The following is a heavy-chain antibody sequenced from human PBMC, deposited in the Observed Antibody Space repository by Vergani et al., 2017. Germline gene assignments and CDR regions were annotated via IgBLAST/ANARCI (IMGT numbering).Heavy chain of an antibody. CDR3: ERDSPHLDVEMATITGYYFDY. CDR2: IYYSGST. V-gene: IGHV4-61*01. CDR1: GGSVSSGSYY. Sequence: QVQLQESGPGLVKPSETLSLTCTVSGGSVSSGSYYWSWIRQPPGKGLEWIGYIYYSGSTNYNPSLKSRVTISVDTSKNQFSLKLSSVTAADTAVYYCERDSPHLDVEMATITGYYFDYWGQGTLVTVSS. D-gene: IGHD5-24*01. J-gene: IGHJ4*02.